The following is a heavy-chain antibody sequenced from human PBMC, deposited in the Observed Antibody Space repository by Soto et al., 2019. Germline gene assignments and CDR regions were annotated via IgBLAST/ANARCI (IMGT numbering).Heavy chain of an antibody. CDR1: GGSISSSRCH. Sequence: ETLSLTCTVSGGSISSSRCHWGWIRQPPGKGLEWTASIKYSGTPFYNPALKSLVLLSVDTSKNHFALKLRFVIAAETAVYYCARHGITGSYYDSFDIWGQGT. J-gene: IGHJ3*02. CDR2: IKYSGTP. D-gene: IGHD1-26*01. V-gene: IGHV4-39*01. CDR3: ARHGITGSYYDSFDI.